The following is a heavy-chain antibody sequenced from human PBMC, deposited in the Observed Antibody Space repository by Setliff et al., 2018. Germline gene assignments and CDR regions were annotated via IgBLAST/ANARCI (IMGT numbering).Heavy chain of an antibody. Sequence: ASVKVSCKASGYTLTKYYMHWVRQAPGQGLEWMGIINPSGGLTRYAQKFQGRVTIITDESTSTAFMQLSSLRSEDTAVYYCVREGVDSRSSTDYRYYMDVWGKGTRSPSP. CDR1: GYTLTKYY. D-gene: IGHD3-22*01. J-gene: IGHJ6*03. CDR3: VREGVDSRSSTDYRYYMDV. V-gene: IGHV1-46*01. CDR2: INPSGGLT.